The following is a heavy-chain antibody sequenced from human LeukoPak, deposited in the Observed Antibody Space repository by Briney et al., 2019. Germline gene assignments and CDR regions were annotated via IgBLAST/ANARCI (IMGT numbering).Heavy chain of an antibody. V-gene: IGHV6-1*01. Sequence: SQTLSLTCALSGDSVSSNSAAWNWIRQSPSRGFEWLGRTYYSSKWYNDYAVSVKSRITINPDTSKNQFSPQLNYVTPEDTAVYYCARLQKLTRRELDYWGQGTLVTVSS. J-gene: IGHJ4*02. CDR1: GDSVSSNSAA. D-gene: IGHD3-10*01. CDR3: ARLQKLTRRELDY. CDR2: TYYSSKWYN.